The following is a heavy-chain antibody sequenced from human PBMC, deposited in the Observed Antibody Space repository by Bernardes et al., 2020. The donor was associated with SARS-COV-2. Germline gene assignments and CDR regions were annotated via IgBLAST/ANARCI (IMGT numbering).Heavy chain of an antibody. CDR1: GYTFTGYY. J-gene: IGHJ5*02. CDR2: INPNSGGT. Sequence: ASVKVSCKASGYTFTGYYMHWVRQAPGQGLEWMGWINPNSGGTNYAQKFQGRVTMTRDTSTSTAYMELSRLRSDDTAVYYCARVGGLLWFGEPPNWFDPWGQGTLVTGSA. D-gene: IGHD3-10*01. CDR3: ARVGGLLWFGEPPNWFDP. V-gene: IGHV1-2*02.